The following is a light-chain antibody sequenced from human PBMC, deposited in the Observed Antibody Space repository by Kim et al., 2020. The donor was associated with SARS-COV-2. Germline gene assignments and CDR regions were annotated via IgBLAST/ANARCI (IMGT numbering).Light chain of an antibody. Sequence: EIVMTQSPATLSVSPGERATLSCRASQSVRNNLAWYQQIPGQAPRLLIHGASTGATGIPARFSGSGSGTEFTLTISSLQSEDFAVYYCQQYDTWPTSGQGTKLEI. CDR2: GAS. CDR1: QSVRNN. J-gene: IGKJ2*01. CDR3: QQYDTWPT. V-gene: IGKV3-15*01.